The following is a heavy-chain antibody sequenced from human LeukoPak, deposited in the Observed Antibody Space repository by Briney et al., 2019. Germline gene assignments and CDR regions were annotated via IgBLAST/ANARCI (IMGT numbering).Heavy chain of an antibody. J-gene: IGHJ6*02. CDR2: IIPILGIA. CDR1: GGTFSSYT. CDR3: ARDLIPDYGDSRPGV. V-gene: IGHV1-69*04. D-gene: IGHD4-17*01. Sequence: SVKVSCKASGGTFSSYTISWVRQAPGQGLEWMGRIIPILGIANYAQKFQGRVTITADKSTSTAYMELSSLRSEDTAVYYCARDLIPDYGDSRPGVWGQGTTVTVSS.